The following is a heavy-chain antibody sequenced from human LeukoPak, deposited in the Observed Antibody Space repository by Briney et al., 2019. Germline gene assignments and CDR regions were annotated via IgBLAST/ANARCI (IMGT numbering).Heavy chain of an antibody. D-gene: IGHD1-26*01. CDR2: INPNSGGT. V-gene: IGHV1-2*02. Sequence: ASVKVSCKASGYTFTGYYMHWVRQAPGQGLEWMGWINPNSGGTNYAQKFQGRVTMTRDTSISTAYMELSRLRSDDTAVYYCARDIVRGGGYGLFDYWGQGTLVTVSS. CDR1: GYTFTGYY. CDR3: ARDIVRGGGYGLFDY. J-gene: IGHJ4*02.